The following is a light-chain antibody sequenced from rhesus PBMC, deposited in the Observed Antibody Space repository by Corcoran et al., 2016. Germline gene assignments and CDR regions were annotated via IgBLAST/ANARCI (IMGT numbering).Light chain of an antibody. CDR3: LQHDSYPYN. Sequence: DIQMTQSPSSLSASVGDRVTITCRASLGISDYLSWYQQKPGKVPKLLIFDTSNLESGVPSRFSGYGSVTDFTLTINGLQPDDFAAYYCLQHDSYPYNFRQGTKVEIK. V-gene: IGKV1S19*01. J-gene: IGKJ2*01. CDR1: LGISDY. CDR2: DTS.